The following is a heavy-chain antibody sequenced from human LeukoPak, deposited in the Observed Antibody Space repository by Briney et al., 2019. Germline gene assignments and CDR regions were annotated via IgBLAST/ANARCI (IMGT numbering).Heavy chain of an antibody. D-gene: IGHD3-22*01. CDR3: AIHAVYYYDSSGTLVDY. J-gene: IGHJ4*02. CDR2: INHSGST. CDR1: GGSFSGYY. Sequence: PSETLSLTCAVYGGSFSGYYWSWIRQPPGKGLEWIGEINHSGSTNYNPSLKSRVTISVDTSKNQFSLKLSSVTAADTAVYYCAIHAVYYYDSSGTLVDYWGQGTLVTVSS. V-gene: IGHV4-34*01.